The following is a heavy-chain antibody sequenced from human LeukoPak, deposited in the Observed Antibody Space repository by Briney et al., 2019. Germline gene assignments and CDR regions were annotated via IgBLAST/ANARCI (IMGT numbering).Heavy chain of an antibody. J-gene: IGHJ3*02. V-gene: IGHV3-7*01. CDR1: GFTLSTSW. Sequence: PGGSLRLSCADSGFTLSTSWMSWVRQAPGKGLEWVANIKQDGIEKNYVDSVKGRFTISRDNAKNSLYLQMNSLRAEDTAVYYCAREVGSPAVRSAFDIWGQGTMVTVS. D-gene: IGHD2-15*01. CDR2: IKQDGIEK. CDR3: AREVGSPAVRSAFDI.